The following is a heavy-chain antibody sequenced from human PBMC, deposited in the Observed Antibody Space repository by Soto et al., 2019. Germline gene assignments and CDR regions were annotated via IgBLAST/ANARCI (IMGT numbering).Heavy chain of an antibody. Sequence: GGPLRLSCAASEFSFDDYAMSWVRQAPGKGLEWVSSITYTGVSTYYVDSVKGRFTISRDNSKDTLYLQMNSLRAEDTAIYYCAKASVWYPYFDSWGQGTLVTVSS. D-gene: IGHD6-13*01. J-gene: IGHJ4*02. CDR2: ITYTGVST. CDR3: AKASVWYPYFDS. V-gene: IGHV3-23*01. CDR1: EFSFDDYA.